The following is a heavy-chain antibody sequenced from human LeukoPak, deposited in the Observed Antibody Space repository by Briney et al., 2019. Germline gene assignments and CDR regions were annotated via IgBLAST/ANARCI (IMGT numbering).Heavy chain of an antibody. Sequence: GGSLRLSCAASGFTFSSYGMHWVRQAPGKGLEWVAVISYDGSNKYYADSVKGRFTISRDNSKNTLYLQMNSLRAEDTAVYYCAKDLHPGDTTFGDPLDYWGQGTLVTVSS. CDR1: GFTFSSYG. CDR3: AKDLHPGDTTFGDPLDY. J-gene: IGHJ4*02. CDR2: ISYDGSNK. V-gene: IGHV3-30*18. D-gene: IGHD3-10*01.